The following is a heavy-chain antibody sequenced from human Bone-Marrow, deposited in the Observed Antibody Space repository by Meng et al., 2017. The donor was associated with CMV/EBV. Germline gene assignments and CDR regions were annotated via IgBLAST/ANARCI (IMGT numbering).Heavy chain of an antibody. CDR1: GFTFSNAW. CDR2: IKSKTDGGTT. J-gene: IGHJ6*02. Sequence: LSLTCAASGFTFSNAWMSWVRQAPGKGLEWVGRIKSKTDGGTTDYAAPVEGRFTISRDDSKNTLYLQMNSLRTEDTAVYYCASLATVVPYKYYYYGMDVWGQGPTVTVSS. CDR3: ASLATVVPYKYYYYGMDV. D-gene: IGHD2-2*01. V-gene: IGHV3-15*01.